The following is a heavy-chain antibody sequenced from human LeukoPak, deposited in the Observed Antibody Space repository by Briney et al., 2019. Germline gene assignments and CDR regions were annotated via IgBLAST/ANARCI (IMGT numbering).Heavy chain of an antibody. J-gene: IGHJ4*02. CDR1: GGSVSSGSYH. V-gene: IGHV4-61*01. Sequence: SETLSLTCTVSGGSVSSGSYHWSWIRQPPGKGLEWIGYIYYSGSTNYNPSLKSRVTISVDTSKNQFSLKLSSVTAADTAVYYCAAEVGDYVDYWGQGTLVTVSS. D-gene: IGHD1-26*01. CDR2: IYYSGST. CDR3: AAEVGDYVDY.